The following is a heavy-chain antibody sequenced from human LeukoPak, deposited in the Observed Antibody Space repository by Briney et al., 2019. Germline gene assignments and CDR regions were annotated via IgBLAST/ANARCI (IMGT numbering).Heavy chain of an antibody. D-gene: IGHD6-13*01. Sequence: GESLNISCKGAGYSFSSYWIGWVRQMPGKGLEWMGRIDPSDSYTNYSPSFQGHVTISADKSFSTAYLQWTSLKASDTAMYYCARHAKAYGSSCDYWGQGTLVTVSS. J-gene: IGHJ4*02. CDR3: ARHAKAYGSSCDY. CDR1: GYSFSSYW. V-gene: IGHV5-10-1*01. CDR2: IDPSDSYT.